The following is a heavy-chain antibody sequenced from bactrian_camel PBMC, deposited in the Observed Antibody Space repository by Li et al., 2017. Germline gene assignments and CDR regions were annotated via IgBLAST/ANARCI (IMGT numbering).Heavy chain of an antibody. CDR1: GYRSSNYC. CDR3: ATDIPSVVKTKTYCSSGYCYPILDVGLGTFAY. Sequence: VQLVESGGGSVQAGGSLRLTCTASGYRSSNYCMAWFRQIPGKEREGVAAIDRDGHTTYYADAVKGRFTISRDNAMNTVYLQMNSLQPEDTALYYCATDIPSVVKTKTYCSSGYCYPILDVGLGTFAYWGQGTQ. V-gene: IGHV3S40*01. J-gene: IGHJ6*01. D-gene: IGHD2*01. CDR2: IDRDGHTT.